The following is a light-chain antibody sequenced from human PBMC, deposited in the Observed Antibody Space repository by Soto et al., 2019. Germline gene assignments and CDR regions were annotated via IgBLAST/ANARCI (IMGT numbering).Light chain of an antibody. J-gene: IGKJ2*01. V-gene: IGKV1-39*01. Sequence: DIQMTQSPSSLSASIGDRVTITCRASQSVRTHLNWYHQKPGKAPELLIYAASSLQAGVPSRFSGSGSGTDFTLTISSLHPEDFGDYYCQQSYSHPRTFGQGTNLEIK. CDR3: QQSYSHPRT. CDR1: QSVRTH. CDR2: AAS.